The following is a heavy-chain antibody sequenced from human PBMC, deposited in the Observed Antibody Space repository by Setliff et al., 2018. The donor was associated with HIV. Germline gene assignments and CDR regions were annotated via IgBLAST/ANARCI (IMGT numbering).Heavy chain of an antibody. Sequence: NPSCTASGFTFSNFAITWVRQAPGKGLEWVGRTRNRANNYITDYATSVQGRFTISRDYSKDSLFLQMDNLETEDTAVYYCVRAAAGLDVWSQGIRVTVSS. CDR3: VRAAAGLDV. J-gene: IGHJ4*02. CDR2: TRNRANNYIT. V-gene: IGHV3-72*01. CDR1: GFTFSNFA.